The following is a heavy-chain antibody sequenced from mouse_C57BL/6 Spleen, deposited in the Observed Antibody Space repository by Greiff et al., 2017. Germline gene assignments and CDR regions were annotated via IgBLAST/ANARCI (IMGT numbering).Heavy chain of an antibody. CDR1: GYTFTSYW. V-gene: IGHV1-52*01. J-gene: IGHJ1*03. D-gene: IGHD6-1*01. CDR2: IDPSDSDT. CDR3: ARHCCSRRTGYFDV. Sequence: VQLQQPGAELVRPGSSVKLSCKASGYTFTSYWMHWVKQRPIQGLEWIGNIDPSDSDTHYNQKFKDKATLTVDKSSSTAYMQLSSLTSEDSAVYYCARHCCSRRTGYFDVWGTGTTVTVSS.